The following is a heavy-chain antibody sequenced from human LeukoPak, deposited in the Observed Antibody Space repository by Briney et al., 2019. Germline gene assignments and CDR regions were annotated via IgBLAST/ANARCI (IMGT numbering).Heavy chain of an antibody. Sequence: SQTLSLTCTVSGGSISSGGYYWSWIRQHPGKGLEWIGYIYYSGGTYYNPSLKSRVTISVDTSKNQFSLKLSSVTAADTAVYYCARDLEYIAAAGIGVAFDIWGQGTMVTVSS. CDR1: GGSISSGGYY. V-gene: IGHV4-31*03. CDR3: ARDLEYIAAAGIGVAFDI. D-gene: IGHD6-13*01. J-gene: IGHJ3*02. CDR2: IYYSGGT.